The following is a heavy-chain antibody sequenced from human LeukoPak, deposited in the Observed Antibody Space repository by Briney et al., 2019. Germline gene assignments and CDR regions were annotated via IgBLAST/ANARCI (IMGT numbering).Heavy chain of an antibody. CDR2: ISFSSATI. V-gene: IGHV3-48*01. CDR3: ARDTHYYGSGSPAFDL. Sequence: PGGSLRLSCEASGFTFSSYSMNWVRQAPGKGLEWVSYISFSSATIHYAGSVKGRFTISRDNAKNSLYLQLNSLRAEDTALYHCARDTHYYGSGSPAFDLWGRGTMVTVSS. J-gene: IGHJ3*01. D-gene: IGHD3-10*01. CDR1: GFTFSSYS.